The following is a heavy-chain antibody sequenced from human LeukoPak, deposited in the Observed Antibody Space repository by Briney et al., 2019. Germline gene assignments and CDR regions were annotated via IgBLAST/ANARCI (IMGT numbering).Heavy chain of an antibody. CDR3: AMPYDIRVVDAFDI. Sequence: GGSLRLSWAASGFIFSSYEMNWVRQAPGKGLEWVSYISSSGSTIYYADSVKGRFTISRDNAKNSLYLQMNSLRAEDTAVYYRAMPYDIRVVDAFDIWGQGTMVTVSS. V-gene: IGHV3-48*03. CDR1: GFIFSSYE. CDR2: ISSSGSTI. J-gene: IGHJ3*02. D-gene: IGHD3-22*01.